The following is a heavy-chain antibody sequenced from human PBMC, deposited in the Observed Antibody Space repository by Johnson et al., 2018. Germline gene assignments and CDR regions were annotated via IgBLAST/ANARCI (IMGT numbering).Heavy chain of an antibody. Sequence: VQLVESGAEVKKPGASVKVSCKASGYTFTSYDINWVRQATGQGLEWMGWMNPNSGNTGYAQKFQGRVTMTRNTSISTAYMELSSQRSEDTAVYYCARAPLMSYYYYGMDVWGQGTTVTVSS. CDR3: ARAPLMSYYYYGMDV. CDR1: GYTFTSYD. J-gene: IGHJ6*02. V-gene: IGHV1-8*01. CDR2: MNPNSGNT.